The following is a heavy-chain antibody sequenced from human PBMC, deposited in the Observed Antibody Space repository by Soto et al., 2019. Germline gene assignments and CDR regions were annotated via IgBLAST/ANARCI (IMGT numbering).Heavy chain of an antibody. V-gene: IGHV3-23*01. J-gene: IGHJ4*02. CDR1: GFTFSTFD. CDR2: ISGRDDSA. CDR3: VKGAWLDY. Sequence: GGSLRLSCAASGFTFSTFDMSWVRQPPGKGLEWVSVISGRDDSANYADSVKGRFTISKDKSSNTLYLQMNNLRAEATAVYYCVKGAWLDYWGQGTLVTVSS. D-gene: IGHD6-19*01.